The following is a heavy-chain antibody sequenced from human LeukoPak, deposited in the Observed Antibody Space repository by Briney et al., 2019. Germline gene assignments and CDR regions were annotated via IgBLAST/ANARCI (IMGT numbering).Heavy chain of an antibody. Sequence: PGGSLRLSCAASGFTFSTYNMNWVRRAPGKGLEWLSSITTSSSYIYYADSVKGRFTISRDNAKNSPYLQMNSLRDEDTAVYYCARDPYSGSYGDYYYYYMDVWGKGTTVTISS. CDR1: GFTFSTYN. CDR3: ARDPYSGSYGDYYYYYMDV. V-gene: IGHV3-21*01. D-gene: IGHD1-26*01. J-gene: IGHJ6*03. CDR2: ITTSSSYI.